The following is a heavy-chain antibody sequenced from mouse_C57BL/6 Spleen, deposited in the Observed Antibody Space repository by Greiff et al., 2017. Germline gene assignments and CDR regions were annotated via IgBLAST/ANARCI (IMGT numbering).Heavy chain of an antibody. CDR3: ARQRTVTGFVPFAY. CDR1: GYTFTSYW. Sequence: QVQLQQPGAELVKPGASVKLSCKASGYTFTSYWMHWVKQRPGQGLEWIGMIHPNSGSTNYNEKFKSKATLTVDKSSSTAYMQLSSLTSEDSAVYDYARQRTVTGFVPFAYWGQGTPVTVSA. J-gene: IGHJ3*01. V-gene: IGHV1-64*01. CDR2: IHPNSGST. D-gene: IGHD4-1*01.